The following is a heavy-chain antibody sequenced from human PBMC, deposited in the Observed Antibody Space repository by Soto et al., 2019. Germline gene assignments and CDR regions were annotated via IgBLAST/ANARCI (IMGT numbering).Heavy chain of an antibody. J-gene: IGHJ6*02. CDR2: INSNTDGGTT. D-gene: IGHD3-16*01. CDR3: AAGLGYYDPYGMDV. Sequence: EVQLVESGGGLVKPGGSLRLSCVASGYTFNDAWMSWVRQVPGKGLEWVGRINSNTDGGTTDYAAPVKGRFTISRDDPKQTLSLEMNSLKTEDTVVYFCAAGLGYYDPYGMDVWGQGTTVTVSS. V-gene: IGHV3-15*01. CDR1: GYTFNDAW.